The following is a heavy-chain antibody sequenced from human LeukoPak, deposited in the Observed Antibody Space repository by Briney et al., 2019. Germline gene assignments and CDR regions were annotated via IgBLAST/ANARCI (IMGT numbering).Heavy chain of an antibody. CDR3: ARGRVNSLRGSGSYYKGQDY. CDR1: AFTFSTSW. J-gene: IGHJ4*02. Sequence: PGGSLRLSCEGSAFTFSTSWMHWVRQAPGKGLVWVSAISGSGGSTYYADFVKGRFPISRDNSKNTLYLQMNSLRAEDTAVYYCARGRVNSLRGSGSYYKGQDYWGQGTLVTVSS. D-gene: IGHD3-10*01. CDR2: ISGSGGST. V-gene: IGHV3-23*01.